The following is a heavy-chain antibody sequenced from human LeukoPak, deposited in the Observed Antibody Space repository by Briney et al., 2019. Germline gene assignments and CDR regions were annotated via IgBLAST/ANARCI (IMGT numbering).Heavy chain of an antibody. J-gene: IGHJ4*02. CDR1: GFTFSSYG. Sequence: GGSLRLSCAASGFTFSSYGMHWVRQAPGKGLEWVAVIWYDGSNKYYADSVKGRFTISRDNSENTLYLQMNSLRAEDTAVYYCASMWPKMGHLDYWGQGTLVTVSS. CDR2: IWYDGSNK. V-gene: IGHV3-33*01. CDR3: ASMWPKMGHLDY. D-gene: IGHD5-24*01.